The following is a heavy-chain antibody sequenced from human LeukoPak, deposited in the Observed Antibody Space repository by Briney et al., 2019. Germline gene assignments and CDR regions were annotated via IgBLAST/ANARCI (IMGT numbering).Heavy chain of an antibody. CDR2: VSDSGHT. CDR3: ARDSSYTSGSYFDDYFDS. CDR1: GGSIRNHY. J-gene: IGHJ4*02. V-gene: IGHV4-59*11. Sequence: PSETLSLTCTVSGGSIRNHYWSWARQPPGKALEWVGYVSDSGHTNSNPSLKSRVTISVDTPKNQFSLKLSSVTAADTPVYYCARDSSYTSGSYFDDYFDSWSQGTLVTVSS. D-gene: IGHD3-10*01.